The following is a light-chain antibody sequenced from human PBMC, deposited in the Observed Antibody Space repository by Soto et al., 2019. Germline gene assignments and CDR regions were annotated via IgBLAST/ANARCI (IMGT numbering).Light chain of an antibody. CDR3: QQDNNYWT. Sequence: DIQMTQSPSTLSASVGDRVTITCRASQSISYWLAWYQQKPGKAPNLLIYKASSLESGVPSRFSGSGSGTEFTLTISSLQHDDFATYYCQQDNNYWTFGQGTKVEIK. CDR2: KAS. J-gene: IGKJ1*01. CDR1: QSISYW. V-gene: IGKV1-5*03.